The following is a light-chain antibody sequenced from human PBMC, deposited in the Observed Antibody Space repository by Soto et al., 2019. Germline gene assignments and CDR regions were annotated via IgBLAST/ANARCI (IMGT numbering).Light chain of an antibody. CDR1: QSIINY. Sequence: DIQMTQSPSSLSASVGDRVTITCRASQSIINYSNWYQHKPGKAPKLLISATSTLESGVPARFSGSGSGTDLTLTISSLQPEDFATYFCQQSHSLPHTFGQGTKREI. CDR3: QQSHSLPHT. CDR2: ATS. J-gene: IGKJ2*01. V-gene: IGKV1-39*01.